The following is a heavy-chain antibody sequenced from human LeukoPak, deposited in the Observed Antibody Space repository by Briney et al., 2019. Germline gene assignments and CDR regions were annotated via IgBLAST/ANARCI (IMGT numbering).Heavy chain of an antibody. D-gene: IGHD2-15*01. CDR3: ATLLGGGYCSGGSCRYYFDY. Sequence: ASVKCSCKASGYTFTGYYMHWVRQAPGQGLEWMGWINPNSGSTNYAPKFQGRVTMTRDTSISTAYMELSRLRSDDTAVYYCATLLGGGYCSGGSCRYYFDYWGQGTLVTVSS. CDR2: INPNSGST. J-gene: IGHJ4*02. V-gene: IGHV1-2*02. CDR1: GYTFTGYY.